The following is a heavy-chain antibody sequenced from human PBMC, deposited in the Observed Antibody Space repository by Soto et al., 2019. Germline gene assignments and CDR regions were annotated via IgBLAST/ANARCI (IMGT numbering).Heavy chain of an antibody. D-gene: IGHD3-10*01. J-gene: IGHJ6*02. CDR3: ARDPEVWDESVATRPSSYYYGMDV. CDR1: GFTFSDHY. V-gene: IGHV3-11*01. CDR2: ISRSGDTI. Sequence: QKQLVESGGGSVKPGGSLRLSCAASGFTFSDHYMSWIRQAPGIGLEWVSYISRSGDTIYYADSVKGRFTISRDNAKNSLYLQMNNLGVEDTAVYDCARDPEVWDESVATRPSSYYYGMDVWGQGTTVTVSS.